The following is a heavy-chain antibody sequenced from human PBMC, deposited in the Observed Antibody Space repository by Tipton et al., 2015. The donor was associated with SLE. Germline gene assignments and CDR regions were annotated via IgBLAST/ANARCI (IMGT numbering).Heavy chain of an antibody. CDR3: ARDGDRYCSSTSCYPVWYFDY. CDR1: GGSISSSSYS. V-gene: IGHV4-39*07. J-gene: IGHJ4*02. Sequence: TLSLTCTVSGGSISSSSYSWGWIRQPPGKGLEWIASIYYSGSTYYNPSLKSRVTISVDTSKNQFSLKLSSVTAADTAVYYCARDGDRYCSSTSCYPVWYFDYWGQGTLVTVSS. CDR2: IYYSGST. D-gene: IGHD2-2*01.